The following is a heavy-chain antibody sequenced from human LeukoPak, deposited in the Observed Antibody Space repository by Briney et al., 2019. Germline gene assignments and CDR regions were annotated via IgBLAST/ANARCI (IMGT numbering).Heavy chain of an antibody. CDR2: IIPIFGTA. J-gene: IGHJ6*03. Sequence: SVKVSCKASGGTFSSYAISWVRQAPGQGLEWMGGIIPIFGTANYARKFQGRVTITTDESTSTAYMELSSLRSEDTAVYYCARVDTAMVTGVISYYYYMDVWGKGTTVTVSS. CDR3: ARVDTAMVTGVISYYYYMDV. V-gene: IGHV1-69*05. CDR1: GGTFSSYA. D-gene: IGHD5-18*01.